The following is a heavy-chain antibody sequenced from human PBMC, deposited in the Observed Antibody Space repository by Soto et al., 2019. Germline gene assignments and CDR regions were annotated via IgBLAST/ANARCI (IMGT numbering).Heavy chain of an antibody. CDR2: IYYSGST. D-gene: IGHD4-4*01. J-gene: IGHJ6*02. Sequence: SLTCTVSGGSISSGGYYWSWIRQHPGKGLEWIGYIYYSGSTYYNPSLKSRVTISVDTSKNQFSLKLSSVTAADTAVYYCARDGNSGTYYYYGMDVWRQGTTVTVSS. V-gene: IGHV4-31*03. CDR1: GGSISSGGYY. CDR3: ARDGNSGTYYYYGMDV.